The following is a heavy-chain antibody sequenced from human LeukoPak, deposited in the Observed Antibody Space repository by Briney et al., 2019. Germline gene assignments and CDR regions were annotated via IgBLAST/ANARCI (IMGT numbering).Heavy chain of an antibody. Sequence: GASVKVSCKASGYTFTSYYMHWVRQAPGQGLEWMGIINPSGGSTSYAQKFQGRVTMTRDMSTSTVYMELSSLRSEDTAVYYCARDTLVVGATIRFDYWGQGTLVTVSS. CDR3: ARDTLVVGATIRFDY. J-gene: IGHJ4*02. D-gene: IGHD1-26*01. CDR2: INPSGGST. CDR1: GYTFTSYY. V-gene: IGHV1-46*01.